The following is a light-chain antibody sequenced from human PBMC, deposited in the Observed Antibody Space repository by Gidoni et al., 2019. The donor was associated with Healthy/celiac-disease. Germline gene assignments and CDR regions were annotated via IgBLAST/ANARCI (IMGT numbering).Light chain of an antibody. CDR3: QQRSNRQIT. CDR1: QSVSSY. Sequence: EIVFTQSPATLSLSPGERATLSCRASQSVSSYLAWYQQKPGQAPRLLIYDASNRATGIPARFSGSGSGTDFTLTISSLEPEDFAVYYCQQRSNRQITFGQGTRLEIK. V-gene: IGKV3-11*01. CDR2: DAS. J-gene: IGKJ5*01.